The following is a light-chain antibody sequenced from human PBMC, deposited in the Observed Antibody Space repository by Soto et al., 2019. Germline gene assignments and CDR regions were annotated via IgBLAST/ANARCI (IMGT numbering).Light chain of an antibody. CDR1: QSISSSS. J-gene: IGKJ1*01. CDR3: QQYNTSPCT. CDR2: GAS. Sequence: EIVLTQSPGTLSLSPGERATLSCRASQSISSSSLAWYQQKPGQAPRLLIYGASSRATGIPDRFSGSGSGTDFTLTISRLEPEDFAVYYCQQYNTSPCTFGRGTKVEVK. V-gene: IGKV3-20*01.